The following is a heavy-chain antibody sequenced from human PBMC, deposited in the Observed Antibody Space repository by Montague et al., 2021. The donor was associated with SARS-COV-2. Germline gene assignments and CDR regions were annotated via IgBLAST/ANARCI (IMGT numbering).Heavy chain of an antibody. CDR3: ARGRRRYNWRDETSYYYGMDV. CDR2: INHSGST. J-gene: IGHJ6*02. D-gene: IGHD1-20*01. Sequence: SETLSLTCAVYGGSLSGYYWSWIRQPPGKGLEWIGEINHSGSTNYNPSLKSRVTISLDTSKNQFSPKLSSVTAADTAVYHCARGRRRYNWRDETSYYYGMDVWGQGTTVTVSS. CDR1: GGSLSGYY. V-gene: IGHV4-34*01.